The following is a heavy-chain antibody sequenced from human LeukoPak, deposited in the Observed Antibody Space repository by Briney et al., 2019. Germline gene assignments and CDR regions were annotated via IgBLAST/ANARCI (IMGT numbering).Heavy chain of an antibody. V-gene: IGHV1-69*13. D-gene: IGHD6-19*01. CDR2: IIPIFGTA. J-gene: IGHJ4*02. CDR3: ATGGSLAAAPHRYYFDY. Sequence: SVKVSYKASGGTFSSYAISWVRQAPGQGLEWMGGIIPIFGTANYAQKFQGRVTITADESTSTAYMELSSLRSEDTAVFYCATGGSLAAAPHRYYFDYWGLGTPVTVSS. CDR1: GGTFSSYA.